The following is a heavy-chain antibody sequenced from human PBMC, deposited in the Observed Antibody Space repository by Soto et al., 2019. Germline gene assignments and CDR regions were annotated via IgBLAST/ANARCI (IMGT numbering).Heavy chain of an antibody. CDR3: ATETGGGWEDGMDV. D-gene: IGHD6-19*01. CDR2: IYYSGST. V-gene: IGHV4-59*08. Sequence: SETLSLTCTVSGGSISSYYWSWIRQPPGKGLEWIGYIYYSGSTNYNPSLKSRVTISVDTSKNQFSLKLSSVTAADTAVYYCATETGGGWEDGMDVWGQGTTVTVSS. CDR1: GGSISSYY. J-gene: IGHJ6*02.